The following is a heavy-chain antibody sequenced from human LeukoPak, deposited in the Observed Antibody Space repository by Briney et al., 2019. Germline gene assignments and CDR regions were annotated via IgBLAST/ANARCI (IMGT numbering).Heavy chain of an antibody. D-gene: IGHD3-3*01. V-gene: IGHV3-48*02. CDR1: GFTFSTYS. CDR3: VRDQFFSFDY. CDR2: ISGTSSLI. Sequence: GGSLRLSCAASGFTFSTYSMNWVRQAPGKGLEWVSYISGTSSLIYYADSVKGRFTISRDNAKNSLCLQMNSLRDEDTAVYYCVRDQFFSFDYWGQGTLATVSS. J-gene: IGHJ4*02.